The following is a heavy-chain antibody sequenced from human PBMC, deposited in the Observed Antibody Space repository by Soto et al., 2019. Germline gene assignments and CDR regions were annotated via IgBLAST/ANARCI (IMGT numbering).Heavy chain of an antibody. CDR2: IYYSGSS. J-gene: IGHJ4*02. V-gene: IGHV4-31*02. D-gene: IGHD3-10*01. Sequence: WVRQRPGKGLEWIGNIYYSGSSYNNPSLKSRVTISVNTSKNQFSLNLRSVTAADTAVYYCARDSDYYSSGSFDYWGQGTLVTVSS. CDR3: ARDSDYYSSGSFDY.